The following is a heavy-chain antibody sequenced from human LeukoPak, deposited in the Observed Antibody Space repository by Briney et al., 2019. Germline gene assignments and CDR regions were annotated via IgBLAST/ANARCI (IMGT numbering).Heavy chain of an antibody. Sequence: GGSLRLSCAASGFTFSSYAMSWVRQAPGKGPEWVANINKEGNEEHFVDSVKGRFTVSRDNAKNSLFLQMNSLGVEEKGGYFCATFDNWVGGDGWGQGTTVSVSS. D-gene: IGHD1-1*01. CDR1: GFTFSSYA. CDR3: ATFDNWVGGDG. J-gene: IGHJ6*02. CDR2: INKEGNEE. V-gene: IGHV3-7*01.